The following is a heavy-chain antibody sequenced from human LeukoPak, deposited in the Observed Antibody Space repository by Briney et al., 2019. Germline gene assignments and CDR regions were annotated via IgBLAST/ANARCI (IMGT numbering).Heavy chain of an antibody. CDR2: IKEDESQE. CDR1: GFSFSDSW. V-gene: IGHV3-7*01. CDR3: ATYKNWVAGDV. D-gene: IGHD7-27*01. J-gene: IGHJ6*02. Sequence: GGSLRLSCAASGFSFSDSWMSWVRQAPGKGPEWVANIKEDESQEHYADSVKGRFTVSRDNAKNSLFLQMNSLRVEDTAVYYCATYKNWVAGDVWGQEPRSPSP.